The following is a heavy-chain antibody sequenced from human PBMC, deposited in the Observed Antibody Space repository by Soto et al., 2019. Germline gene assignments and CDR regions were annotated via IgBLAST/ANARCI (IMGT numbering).Heavy chain of an antibody. J-gene: IGHJ4*02. V-gene: IGHV3-7*03. D-gene: IGHD2-8*01. CDR3: ARDVYEILGRVVRRLDS. CDR1: GFTFGDYW. Sequence: PGGSLRLSCAASGFTFGDYWMTWVRQAPGKGLEWVANLKRDGRERYYVDSVKGRFSVSRDNAKNSLYLQMNNLRPEDTAVYYCARDVYEILGRVVRRLDSWGQGTLVTVPS. CDR2: LKRDGRER.